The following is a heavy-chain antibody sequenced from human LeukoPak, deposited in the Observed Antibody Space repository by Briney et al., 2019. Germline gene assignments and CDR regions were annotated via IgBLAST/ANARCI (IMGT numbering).Heavy chain of an antibody. V-gene: IGHV3-21*01. CDR2: ISSSSSYI. CDR3: ARDPLTRPLDY. J-gene: IGHJ4*02. Sequence: GGSLRLSCAASGFTFSSYSMNWVRQAPGKGLEWVSSISSSSSYIYYADSVKGRFTISRDNAKSSLYLQMNSLRAEDTAVYYCARDPLTRPLDYWGQGTLVTVSS. CDR1: GFTFSSYS.